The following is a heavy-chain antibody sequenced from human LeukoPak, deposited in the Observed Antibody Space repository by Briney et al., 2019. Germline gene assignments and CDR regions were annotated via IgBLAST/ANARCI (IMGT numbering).Heavy chain of an antibody. CDR2: IYYSGST. D-gene: IGHD2/OR15-2a*01. J-gene: IGHJ5*02. CDR1: GVSISSGGYY. CDR3: ARDHLSNWFDP. V-gene: IGHV4-31*03. Sequence: SETLSLTCTVSGVSISSGGYYWSWIRQHPGKGLEWIGYIYYSGSTYYNPSLKSRVTISVDTSKNQFSLKLSSVTAADTAVYYCARDHLSNWFDPWGQGTLVTVSS.